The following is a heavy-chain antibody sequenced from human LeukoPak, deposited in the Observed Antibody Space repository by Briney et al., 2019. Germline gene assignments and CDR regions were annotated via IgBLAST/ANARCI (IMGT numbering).Heavy chain of an antibody. D-gene: IGHD3-3*01. CDR3: ARVEYYDFWSGHSEYNWFDP. J-gene: IGHJ5*02. Sequence: GASVKVSCKASGYTFTSYAMNWVRQAPGQGLEWMGWINTNTGNPTYAQGFTGRFVFSLDTSVSTAYLQISSLKAEDTAVYYCARVEYYDFWSGHSEYNWFDPWGQGTLVTVSS. V-gene: IGHV7-4-1*02. CDR1: GYTFTSYA. CDR2: INTNTGNP.